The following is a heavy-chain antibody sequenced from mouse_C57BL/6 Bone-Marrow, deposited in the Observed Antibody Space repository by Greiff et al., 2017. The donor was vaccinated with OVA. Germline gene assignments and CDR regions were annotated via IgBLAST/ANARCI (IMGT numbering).Heavy chain of an antibody. CDR2: IWSGGST. CDR3: ARLGGNYEGDAMDY. J-gene: IGHJ4*01. CDR1: GFSLTSYG. Sequence: QVQLKESGPGLVQPSQSLSITCTVSGFSLTSYGVHWVRQSPGKGLEWLGVIWSGGSTDYNAAFISRLSISKDNSKSQVFFKMNSLQADDTAIYYCARLGGNYEGDAMDYWGQGTSVTVSS. D-gene: IGHD2-1*01. V-gene: IGHV2-2*01.